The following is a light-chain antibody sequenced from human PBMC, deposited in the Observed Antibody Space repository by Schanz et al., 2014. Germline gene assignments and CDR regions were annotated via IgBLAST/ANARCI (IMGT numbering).Light chain of an antibody. CDR1: SSDVGGYNF. J-gene: IGLJ1*01. V-gene: IGLV2-8*01. CDR2: DVS. CDR3: SSYAGSTNHV. Sequence: QSALTQPPSASGSPGQSVTISCTGTSSDVGGYNFVSWYQQIPGKAPKLMIYDVSKRPSGVPDRFSGSKSGNTASLTVSGLQAEDEADYYCSSYAGSTNHVFGTGTKLTVL.